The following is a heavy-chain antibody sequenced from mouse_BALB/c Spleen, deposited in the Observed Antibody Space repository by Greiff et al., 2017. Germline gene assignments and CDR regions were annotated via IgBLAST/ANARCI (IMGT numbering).Heavy chain of an antibody. CDR2: IWTGGGT. Sequence: VKLQESGPGLVAPSQSLSITCTVSGFSLTSYDISWIRQPPGKGLEWLGVIWTGGGTNYNSAFMSRLSISKDNSKSQVFLKLNSLQTDDTATYYCAKPKLPYYGSSYGYFDVWGAGTTVTVSS. CDR1: GFSLTSYD. V-gene: IGHV2-9-2*01. D-gene: IGHD1-1*01. CDR3: AKPKLPYYGSSYGYFDV. J-gene: IGHJ1*01.